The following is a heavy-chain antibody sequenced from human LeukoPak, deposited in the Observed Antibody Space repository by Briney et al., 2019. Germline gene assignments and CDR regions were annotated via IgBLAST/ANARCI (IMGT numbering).Heavy chain of an antibody. V-gene: IGHV3-23*01. CDR2: ISGSGGST. CDR3: AKSKRDSSSWLFDY. D-gene: IGHD6-13*01. Sequence: GGSLRLSCAASGFTFSSYAMSWVRQAPGKGLEWVSHISGSGGSTYYADSVKGRFTISRDNSKNTLYLQMNSLRDEDTAVYYCAKSKRDSSSWLFDYWGQGTLVTVSS. J-gene: IGHJ4*02. CDR1: GFTFSSYA.